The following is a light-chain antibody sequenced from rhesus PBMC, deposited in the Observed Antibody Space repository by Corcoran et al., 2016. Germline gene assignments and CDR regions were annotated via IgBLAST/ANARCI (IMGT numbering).Light chain of an antibody. Sequence: DIRMTQSPSSLSASVGDRVTITCRASQGISTYLNWYQQKPGKAPNRLLYAASSLESGVPSRFSGSGSGTDFTLTFSSLQPDDFATYFCLQYNSDPFTFGPGTKLDIK. V-gene: IGKV1-43*02. J-gene: IGKJ3*01. CDR3: LQYNSDPFT. CDR2: AAS. CDR1: QGISTY.